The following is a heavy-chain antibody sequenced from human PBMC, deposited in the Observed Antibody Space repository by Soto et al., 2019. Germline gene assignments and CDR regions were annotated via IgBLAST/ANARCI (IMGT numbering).Heavy chain of an antibody. V-gene: IGHV3-30*04. J-gene: IGHJ6*02. CDR3: AREMNPMIMGGMSAMDV. D-gene: IGHD3-22*01. Sequence: QVQLVESGGGVVQPGRSQRLSCTASKFTFASYVMHWVRQDPGEGLEWVALISLDGTNKYYADSVKGRFTISRDNSKNTMYLQMNSLRPEDTAVYYCAREMNPMIMGGMSAMDVCGQGTTVTVS. CDR2: ISLDGTNK. CDR1: KFTFASYV.